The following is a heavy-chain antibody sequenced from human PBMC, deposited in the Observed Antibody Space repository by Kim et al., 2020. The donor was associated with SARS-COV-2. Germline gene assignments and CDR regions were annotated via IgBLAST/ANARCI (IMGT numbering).Heavy chain of an antibody. Sequence: YYSGSTYYNPSLESRVTISVDTSKNQFSLKLRSVTAADTAVYYCARLVRYWGQGTLVTVSS. CDR3: ARLVRY. D-gene: IGHD2-21*01. V-gene: IGHV4-39*01. CDR2: YYSGST. J-gene: IGHJ4*02.